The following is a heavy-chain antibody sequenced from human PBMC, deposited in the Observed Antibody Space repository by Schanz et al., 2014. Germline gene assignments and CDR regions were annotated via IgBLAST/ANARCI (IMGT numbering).Heavy chain of an antibody. Sequence: VQLVESGGGLVKPGGSLRLSCAASGFTFSSYWMHWVRQAPGKGLVWVSRINSDDTTKTYADSVKGRFTISRDNGEDTTDLQMNSLRVDDTGVQFCARGYCSSNTSCWDYFDYWGQGTLVTVSS. J-gene: IGHJ4*02. V-gene: IGHV3-74*03. D-gene: IGHD2-2*01. CDR1: GFTFSSYW. CDR2: INSDDTTK. CDR3: ARGYCSSNTSCWDYFDY.